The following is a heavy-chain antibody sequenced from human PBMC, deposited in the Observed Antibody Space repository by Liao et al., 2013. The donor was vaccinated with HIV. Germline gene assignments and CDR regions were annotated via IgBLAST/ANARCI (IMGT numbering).Heavy chain of an antibody. CDR2: VYSSGSR. CDR1: GDSISSGSFY. V-gene: IGHV4-61*02. J-gene: IGHJ5*01. D-gene: IGHD2-8*02. Sequence: QVQLQESGPGLVEPSHTLSLTCTVSGDSISSGSFYWSWIRQPAGKGLEWIGRVYSSGSRDYNPSLKSRVSISVDTSNNQFSLQLRSVTAADTAVYFCARTRLSCTGSTCYSWFDSWGPGIPGHRSPQ. CDR3: ARTRLSCTGSTCYSWFDS.